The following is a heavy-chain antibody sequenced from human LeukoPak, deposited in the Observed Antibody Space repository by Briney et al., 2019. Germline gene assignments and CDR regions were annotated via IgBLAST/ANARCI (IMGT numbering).Heavy chain of an antibody. CDR2: IKSKTDGGTT. CDR3: TTDRGYYDFWSGHGH. Sequence: GGSLRLSCAASGFTFSNAWMSWVRQAPGKGLEWVGRIKSKTDGGTTDYAAPVKGRFTISRDDSKNTLYLQMNSLKTEETAVYYCTTDRGYYDFWSGHGHWGQGTLLTVSS. J-gene: IGHJ4*02. V-gene: IGHV3-15*01. D-gene: IGHD3-3*01. CDR1: GFTFSNAW.